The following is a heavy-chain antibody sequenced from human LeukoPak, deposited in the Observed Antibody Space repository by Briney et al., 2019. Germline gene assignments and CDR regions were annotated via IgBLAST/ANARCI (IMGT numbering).Heavy chain of an antibody. Sequence: SETLSLTCTVSGGSIINHYWSWIRQPAGKRLEWIGRIYSSGSANYSPSLKSRVSMSIDTSNNHFSLNLTSVTAADTALYFCARDVRYASGWSTPESWGQGTLVTVSS. CDR1: GGSIINHY. CDR3: ARDVRYASGWSTPES. CDR2: IYSSGSA. J-gene: IGHJ5*02. V-gene: IGHV4-4*07. D-gene: IGHD6-19*01.